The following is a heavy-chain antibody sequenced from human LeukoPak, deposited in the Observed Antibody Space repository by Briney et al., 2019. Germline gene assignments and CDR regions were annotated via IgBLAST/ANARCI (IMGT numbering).Heavy chain of an antibody. Sequence: SETLSLTCAVYGGSFSGYYWSWIRQPPGKGLEWIGEINHSGSTNYNPSLKSRVTISVDTSKNQFSLKLSSVTAADTAVYYCARLTRVLRCLEWLPRDYYYYGMDVWGQGTTVTVSS. CDR1: GGSFSGYY. CDR2: INHSGST. V-gene: IGHV4-34*01. CDR3: ARLTRVLRCLEWLPRDYYYYGMDV. J-gene: IGHJ6*02. D-gene: IGHD3-3*01.